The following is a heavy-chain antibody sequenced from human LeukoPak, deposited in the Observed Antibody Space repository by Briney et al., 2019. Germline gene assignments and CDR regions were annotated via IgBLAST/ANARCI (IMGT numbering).Heavy chain of an antibody. J-gene: IGHJ5*02. CDR1: GASISSHY. D-gene: IGHD1-14*01. V-gene: IGHV4-4*07. CDR3: ARDSTGTAFDP. CDR2: LQPSGAT. Sequence: SETLSLTCIVSGASISSHYWSWIRHPAGKELEWIGRLQPSGATNYNPSLESRVTMSVDTSKNQFSLSLTSVTAADTAVYYCARDSTGTAFDPWGQGTLVTVSS.